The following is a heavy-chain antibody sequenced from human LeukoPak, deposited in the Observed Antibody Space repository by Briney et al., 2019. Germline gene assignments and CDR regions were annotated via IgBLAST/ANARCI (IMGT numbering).Heavy chain of an antibody. CDR3: ARQYSSGWYYYFDY. Sequence: ASVKVSCKASGYTFTSYGISWVRQAPGQGLEWMGWISAYDGNTNYAQKLQGRVTMTTDTSTSTAYMELRSLRSDDTAVYYCARQYSSGWYYYFDYWGQGTLVTVSS. J-gene: IGHJ4*02. D-gene: IGHD6-19*01. V-gene: IGHV1-18*01. CDR1: GYTFTSYG. CDR2: ISAYDGNT.